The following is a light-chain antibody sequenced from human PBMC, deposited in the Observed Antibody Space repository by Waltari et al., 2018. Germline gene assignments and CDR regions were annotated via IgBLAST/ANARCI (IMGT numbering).Light chain of an antibody. V-gene: IGLV4-69*01. J-gene: IGLJ3*02. CDR2: VNSDGSH. Sequence: QLVLTQSPSASASLGASVKRTCTLSSGHSTTIIAWLQQQPEKGPRYLMNVNSDGSHTKGVGIPDRFSGSSSGAERYLTISSLQSEDEADYYCQTGGHGTWVFGGGTRLTVL. CDR3: QTGGHGTWV. CDR1: SGHSTTI.